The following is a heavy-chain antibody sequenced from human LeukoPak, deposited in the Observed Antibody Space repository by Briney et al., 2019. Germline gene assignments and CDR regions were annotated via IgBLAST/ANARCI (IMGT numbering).Heavy chain of an antibody. D-gene: IGHD2-15*01. CDR3: ASLPNCSGGSCSRGSNFFDY. V-gene: IGHV4-59*01. CDR2: IYYSGTI. CDR1: GGSFSGYY. J-gene: IGHJ4*02. Sequence: SETLSLTCAVYGGSFSGYYWTWIRQPPGKGLEWIGYIYYSGTINYNPSLKSRVTISVDTPKKQFSLKLNSVTAADAAIYYCASLPNCSGGSCSRGSNFFDYWGQGTLVTVSS.